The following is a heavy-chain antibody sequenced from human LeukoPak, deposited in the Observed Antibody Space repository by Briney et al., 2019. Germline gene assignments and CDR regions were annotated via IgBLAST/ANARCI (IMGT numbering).Heavy chain of an antibody. CDR2: ISSSSSYI. V-gene: IGHV3-21*01. CDR1: GLTFSSYA. Sequence: GGSLRLSCAASGLTFSSYAMNWVRQAPGKGLEWVSFISSSSSYIYYADSLKGRFTISRDNAKNSLFLQMNSLRAEDTAVYFCARGTMFPYYFDFWGQGTLVTVSS. D-gene: IGHD3-10*02. CDR3: ARGTMFPYYFDF. J-gene: IGHJ4*02.